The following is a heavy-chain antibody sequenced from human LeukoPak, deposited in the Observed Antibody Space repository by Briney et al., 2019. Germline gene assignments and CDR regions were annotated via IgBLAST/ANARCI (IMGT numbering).Heavy chain of an antibody. CDR1: GFTVSSNY. Sequence: GGSLRLSCAASGFTVSSNYMSWVRQAPGKGLEWVSVIYSGGSTYYADSVKGRFTISRDNSKNTLYLQMNSLRAEDTAVYYCRFEVYPLYYFDYWGQGTLVTVSS. D-gene: IGHD1-14*01. CDR2: IYSGGST. V-gene: IGHV3-66*02. J-gene: IGHJ4*02. CDR3: RFEVYPLYYFDY.